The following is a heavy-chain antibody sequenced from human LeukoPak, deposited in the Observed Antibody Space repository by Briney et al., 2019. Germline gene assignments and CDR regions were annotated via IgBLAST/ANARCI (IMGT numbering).Heavy chain of an antibody. J-gene: IGHJ6*03. CDR1: GDSVSSNSAA. CDR2: TYYNSKWFN. V-gene: IGHV6-1*01. D-gene: IGHD6-19*01. Sequence: SQSLSLTCAISGDSVSSNSAAWNWIRQSPSRGLEWLGRTYYNSKWFNDYAVAVQSRITINPDTSKNQFSLQLNSVTPEDTAVYYCARGIAVADMYFYYYMDVWDKGTTVTVSS. CDR3: ARGIAVADMYFYYYMDV.